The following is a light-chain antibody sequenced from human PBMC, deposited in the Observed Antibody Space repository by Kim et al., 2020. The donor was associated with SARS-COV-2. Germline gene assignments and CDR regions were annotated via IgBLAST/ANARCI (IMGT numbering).Light chain of an antibody. CDR3: AAWYDSLSFWV. CDR2: RNN. V-gene: IGLV1-47*01. CDR1: SSNIGSNY. J-gene: IGLJ3*02. Sequence: QSVLTQPPSASGTPGQRVTISCSGSSSNIGSNYVYWYQQLPGTAPKLLIYRNNQRPSGVPDRFSGSKSGTSASLAISGLRSEDEAVYYCAAWYDSLSFWVFGGGTQLTVL.